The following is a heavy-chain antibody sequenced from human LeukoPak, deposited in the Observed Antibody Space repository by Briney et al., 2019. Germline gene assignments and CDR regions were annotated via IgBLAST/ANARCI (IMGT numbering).Heavy chain of an antibody. CDR3: GRSRGYSYDY. D-gene: IGHD5-18*01. Sequence: GGSLRLSCAASGFTFSSYWMHWVRQASGKGLVWVSRINSDGGNTNYAYSVKGRFTISRDNTKNTLYLQMTRLRVENTAVYYCGRSRGYSYDYWGQGRLATVSS. CDR2: INSDGGNT. CDR1: GFTFSSYW. V-gene: IGHV3-74*01. J-gene: IGHJ4*02.